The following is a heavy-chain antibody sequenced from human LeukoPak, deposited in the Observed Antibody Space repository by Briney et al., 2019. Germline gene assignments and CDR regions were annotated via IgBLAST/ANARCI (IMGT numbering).Heavy chain of an antibody. D-gene: IGHD1-1*01. J-gene: IGHJ4*02. Sequence: GGSLILSCAASGFTFSSYAMSWVRQAPGKGLEWVSAISGSGGSTYYADSVKGRFTISRDNSKNTLYLQMNSLRAEDTAVYYCAKDRGQRYNWNDGARYWGQGTLVTVSS. CDR2: ISGSGGST. CDR3: AKDRGQRYNWNDGARY. CDR1: GFTFSSYA. V-gene: IGHV3-23*01.